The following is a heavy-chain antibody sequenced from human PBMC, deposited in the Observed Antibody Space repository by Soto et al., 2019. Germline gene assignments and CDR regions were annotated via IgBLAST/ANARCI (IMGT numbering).Heavy chain of an antibody. V-gene: IGHV4-39*02. CDR2: IYYNGNT. J-gene: IGHJ6*02. CDR1: GGSISRSSHY. Sequence: QLQLQQSGPGLVKPSETPSLTCSVSGGSISRSSHYWGWIRQPPGKGLEWIGNIYYNGNTYYNPSLKSRVTISIDTSKNRVSLRLSSVTAADTAVYFCGARPANYYFYGMDVWGQGTTVTVSS. CDR3: GARPANYYFYGMDV. D-gene: IGHD6-6*01.